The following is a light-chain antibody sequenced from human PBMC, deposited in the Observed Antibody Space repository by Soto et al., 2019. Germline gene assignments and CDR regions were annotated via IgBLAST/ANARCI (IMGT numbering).Light chain of an antibody. J-gene: IGLJ3*02. CDR1: SSDVGGYNY. CDR3: CSYAGTYPWV. V-gene: IGLV2-11*01. CDR2: NVS. Sequence: QSALTQPRSVSGSPGQSVTISCTGTSSDVGGYNYVSWYQQYPGKAPKLMINNVSKRPSGVPDRFSGSKSGNTASLTISGLQVEDEADYYCCSYAGTYPWVFGGGTKLTVL.